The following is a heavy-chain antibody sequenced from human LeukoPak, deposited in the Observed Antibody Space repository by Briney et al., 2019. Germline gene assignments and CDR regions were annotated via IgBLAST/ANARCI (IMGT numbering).Heavy chain of an antibody. Sequence: PGGSLRLSCAASGFAFSSYGVHWVRQAPGKGLEWVAVISYDGSTEYYIDSVKGRFTISRDNSKNTLYLQMNSLRAEDTAVYYCAKETYSTSWQLDPWGQGTLVTVSS. CDR2: ISYDGSTE. CDR1: GFAFSSYG. CDR3: AKETYSTSWQLDP. D-gene: IGHD2-2*01. J-gene: IGHJ5*02. V-gene: IGHV3-30*18.